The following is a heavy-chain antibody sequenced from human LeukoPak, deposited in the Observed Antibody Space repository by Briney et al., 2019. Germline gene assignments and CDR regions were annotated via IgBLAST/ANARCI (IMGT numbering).Heavy chain of an antibody. CDR2: ISSSSSYI. J-gene: IGHJ5*02. CDR1: GFTFSSYS. CDR3: AGVVPAAISWFDP. D-gene: IGHD2-2*02. V-gene: IGHV3-21*01. Sequence: GGSLRLSCAASGFTFSSYSMNWVRQAPGKGLEWVSSISSSSSYIYYADSVKGRFTISRDNAKNPLYLQMNSLRAEDTAVYYCAGVVPAAISWFDPWGQGTLVTVSS.